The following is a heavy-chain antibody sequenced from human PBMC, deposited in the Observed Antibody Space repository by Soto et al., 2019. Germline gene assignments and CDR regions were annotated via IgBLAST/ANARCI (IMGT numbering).Heavy chain of an antibody. J-gene: IGHJ6*02. V-gene: IGHV3-30*18. CDR2: ISYDGSKK. CDR1: GFLFSSYG. D-gene: IGHD2-21*02. CDR3: AKVVTGWGSHYYYYYYGMDV. Sequence: GGSLRLSCAAAGFLFSSYGMHWVRQAPGKGLEWAAVISYDGSKKYYADSVKGRFTISRDNSKNTLYLQMNSLRAEDTAVYYCAKVVTGWGSHYYYYYYGMDVWGQGTTVTVSS.